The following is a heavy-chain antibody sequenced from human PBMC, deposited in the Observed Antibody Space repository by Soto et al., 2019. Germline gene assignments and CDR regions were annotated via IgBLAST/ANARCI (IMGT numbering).Heavy chain of an antibody. V-gene: IGHV1-18*01. CDR3: ARDLGSSGSDAFDI. Sequence: ASVKVSCKASGYTFTSYGISWVRQALGQGLEWMGWISAYNGNTNYAQKLQGRVTMTTDTSTSTAYMELRSLRSDDTAVYYCARDLGSSGSDAFDIWGQGTMVTVSS. CDR1: GYTFTSYG. CDR2: ISAYNGNT. J-gene: IGHJ3*02. D-gene: IGHD6-19*01.